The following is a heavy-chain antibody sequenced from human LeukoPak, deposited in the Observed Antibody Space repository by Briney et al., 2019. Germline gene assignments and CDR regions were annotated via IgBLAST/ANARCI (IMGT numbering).Heavy chain of an antibody. CDR2: LYSGDTT. CDR3: ARVYSGGFPHLDY. Sequence: GGSLRLSCAASGFAVNSKYMNWVRQAPGKGLEWVSILYSGDTTHYADSVKGRFTISRDNSKNTLYLQMNSLRAEDTAIYYCARVYSGGFPHLDYWGQGTLVTVSS. D-gene: IGHD1-26*01. V-gene: IGHV3-53*01. J-gene: IGHJ4*02. CDR1: GFAVNSKY.